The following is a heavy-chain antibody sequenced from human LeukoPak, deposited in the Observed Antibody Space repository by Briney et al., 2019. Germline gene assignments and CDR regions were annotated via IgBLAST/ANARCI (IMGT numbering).Heavy chain of an antibody. CDR1: GFSLSGYW. CDR3: ARACSAGSCYLVAFDI. J-gene: IGHJ3*02. V-gene: IGHV3-74*01. CDR2: INSDGSST. Sequence: GGSLRLSCAASGFSLSGYWMHWVRQAPGKGLGWVSRINSDGSSTSYADSVKGRFTISRDNAKNTLYLQMNSLRAEDTAVYYCARACSAGSCYLVAFDIWGQGTMVTVSS. D-gene: IGHD2-15*01.